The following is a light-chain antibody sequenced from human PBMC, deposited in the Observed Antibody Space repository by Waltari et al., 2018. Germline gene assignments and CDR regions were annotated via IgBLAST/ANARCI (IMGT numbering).Light chain of an antibody. Sequence: DIHMTQSPSSLSASLGYTFTITCQPSQTISSYFNWFQQTRGKPHKLQIYLATTLQSGVPSRFIGSGSGTEFTFNTSSIQPEDFASYYCLHQSNYPLIFGGGTKVEI. J-gene: IGKJ4*01. CDR2: LAT. V-gene: IGKV1-9*01. CDR1: QTISSY. CDR3: LHQSNYPLI.